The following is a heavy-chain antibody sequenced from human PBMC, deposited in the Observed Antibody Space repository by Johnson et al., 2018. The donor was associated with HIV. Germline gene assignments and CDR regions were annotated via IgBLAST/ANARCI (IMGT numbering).Heavy chain of an antibody. CDR3: ASPTSSRNGYSYGNAFDI. V-gene: IGHV3-48*01. J-gene: IGHJ3*02. CDR2: ISSSGRTI. Sequence: VQLVESGGGLVQPGGSLRLSCAASGFTFSSYAMSWVRQAPGKGLAWVSYISSSGRTIYYADSVKGPFTISSDNSKNTLYLQMNSLRAEDTAVYYCASPTSSRNGYSYGNAFDIWGQGTMVTVSS. CDR1: GFTFSSYA. D-gene: IGHD5-18*01.